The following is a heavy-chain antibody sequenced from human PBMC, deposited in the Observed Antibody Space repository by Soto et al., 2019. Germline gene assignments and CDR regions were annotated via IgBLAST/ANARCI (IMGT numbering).Heavy chain of an antibody. CDR1: GFTFSSYA. J-gene: IGHJ6*02. Sequence: PGGSLRLSCSASGFTFSSYAMHWVRQAPGKGLEYVSAISSNGGSTYYADSVKGRFTISRDNSKNALYLQMSSLRAEDTAVYYCVKGYVVVQADYYYGMDVWGQGTTVTVSS. V-gene: IGHV3-64D*06. CDR3: VKGYVVVQADYYYGMDV. CDR2: ISSNGGST. D-gene: IGHD2-2*01.